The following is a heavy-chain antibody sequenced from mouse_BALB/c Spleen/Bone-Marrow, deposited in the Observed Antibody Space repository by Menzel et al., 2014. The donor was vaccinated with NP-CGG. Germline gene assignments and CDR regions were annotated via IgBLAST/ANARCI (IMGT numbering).Heavy chain of an antibody. J-gene: IGHJ4*01. V-gene: IGHV5-12-1*01. CDR3: ARQRGYAYAMDY. CDR1: GFAFSGYD. D-gene: IGHD2-2*01. Sequence: DVQLQESGGGLVKPGGSLKLSCAASGFAFSGYDMSWVRQTPEKRLEWVAYISSGGINTYYPDSVKGRFTISRDNAKSTLYLQMNSLKSEDTAMYYCARQRGYAYAMDYWGQGTSVTVSS. CDR2: ISSGGINT.